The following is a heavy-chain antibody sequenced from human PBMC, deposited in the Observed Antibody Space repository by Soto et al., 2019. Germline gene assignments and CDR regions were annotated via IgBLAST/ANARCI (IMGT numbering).Heavy chain of an antibody. J-gene: IGHJ4*02. V-gene: IGHV2-5*02. CDR2: IYWDDDK. CDR3: AHRGYMYGNWDHGYFDY. D-gene: IGHD7-27*01. Sequence: QITLKESGPTRVKPTQTLALTCTFSGFSLTTSGVGAGGIRKTPGKALEWLAVIYWDDDKRYNPSLKNRLTITKDTSKNQVVLIMADMDPVDTGTYFCAHRGYMYGNWDHGYFDYWGQGTLVTVSS. CDR1: GFSLTTSGVG.